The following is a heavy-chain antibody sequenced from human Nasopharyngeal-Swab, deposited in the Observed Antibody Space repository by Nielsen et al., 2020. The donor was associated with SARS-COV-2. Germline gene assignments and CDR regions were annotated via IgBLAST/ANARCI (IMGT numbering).Heavy chain of an antibody. V-gene: IGHV3-74*01. J-gene: IGHJ4*02. D-gene: IGHD6-13*01. CDR1: GFTFSNYW. CDR2: INGAGSTT. CDR3: ANDSPLGSSWYLIHS. Sequence: GESLKISCAASGFTFSNYWMHWVRQTPEKGLVWVSRINGAGSTTGYADSVKGRFTISRDNAKNMVYLQMNSLRAEDTAVYYCANDSPLGSSWYLIHSWGQGTLVTVSS.